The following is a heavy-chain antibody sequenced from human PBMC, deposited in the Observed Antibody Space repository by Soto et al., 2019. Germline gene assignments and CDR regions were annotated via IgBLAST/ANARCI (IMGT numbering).Heavy chain of an antibody. D-gene: IGHD3-10*01. CDR3: ARGVGSGSYYNQYNWFDP. Sequence: ASVKVSCKASGYTFTNYCISWVRQAPGQGLEWMVWVSGYKGNTKYAQQPQGRVTMTTDTSASTAYMELRSLRSDDTAVYYCARGVGSGSYYNQYNWFDPWGQGTLVTVS. J-gene: IGHJ5*02. V-gene: IGHV1-18*01. CDR2: VSGYKGNT. CDR1: GYTFTNYC.